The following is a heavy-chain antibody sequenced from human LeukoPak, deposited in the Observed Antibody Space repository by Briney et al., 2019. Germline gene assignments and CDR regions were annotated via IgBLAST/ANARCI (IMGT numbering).Heavy chain of an antibody. D-gene: IGHD4-17*01. CDR1: GFTFSSYW. CDR2: INHNGNVN. Sequence: GGSLRLSCAASGFTFSSYWMNWARQAPGKGLEWVASINHNGNVNYYVDSVKGRFTISRDNGKNSLYLQMNSLRDEDTAVYYCARDRDYAFDYWGQGTLVTVSS. J-gene: IGHJ4*02. V-gene: IGHV3-7*01. CDR3: ARDRDYAFDY.